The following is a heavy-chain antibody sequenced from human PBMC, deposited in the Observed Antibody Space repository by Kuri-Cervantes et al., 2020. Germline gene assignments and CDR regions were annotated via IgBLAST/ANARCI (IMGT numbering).Heavy chain of an antibody. Sequence: ASVKVSCKASGYTFTSYGISWVRQAPGQELEWMGWISAYNGNTNYAQKLQGRVTMTTDTSTSTAYMELRSPRSDDTAVYYCARAYDYGDYVGAFDIWGQGTMVTVSS. V-gene: IGHV1-18*01. CDR1: GYTFTSYG. CDR3: ARAYDYGDYVGAFDI. J-gene: IGHJ3*02. D-gene: IGHD4-17*01. CDR2: ISAYNGNT.